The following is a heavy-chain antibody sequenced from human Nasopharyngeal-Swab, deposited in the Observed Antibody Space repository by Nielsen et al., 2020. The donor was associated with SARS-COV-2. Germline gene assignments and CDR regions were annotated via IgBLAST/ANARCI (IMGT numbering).Heavy chain of an antibody. D-gene: IGHD6-6*01. V-gene: IGHV1-24*01. CDR1: GYTLTELS. CDR3: ARPDSSSSVFDY. Sequence: ASVKVSCKVSGYTLTELSMHWVRQAPGKGLEWMGGFDPEDGETIYAQKFQGRVTMTRDTSISTAYMELSRLRSDDTAVYYCARPDSSSSVFDYWGQGTLVTVSS. CDR2: FDPEDGET. J-gene: IGHJ4*02.